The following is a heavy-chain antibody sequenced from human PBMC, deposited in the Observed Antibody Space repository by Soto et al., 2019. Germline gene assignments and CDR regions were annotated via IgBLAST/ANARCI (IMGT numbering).Heavy chain of an antibody. J-gene: IGHJ6*02. CDR1: GFTFSDYY. V-gene: IGHV3-11*01. CDR3: ARDHCTNGVCSGYYGMDV. D-gene: IGHD2-8*01. Sequence: GGSLRLSCAASGFTFSDYYMTWIRQAPGSGLEWVSYISSSSGTISYANSVKGRFTISRDDAKNSLYLQMNSLRAEDTAVYYCARDHCTNGVCSGYYGMDVWGQGTTVTVSS. CDR2: ISSSSGTI.